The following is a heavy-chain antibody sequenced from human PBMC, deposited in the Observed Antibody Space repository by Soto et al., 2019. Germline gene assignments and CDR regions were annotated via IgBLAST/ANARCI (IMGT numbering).Heavy chain of an antibody. CDR3: VRYCSTTHSNGVATRTFDY. Sequence: EVQLVESGGALVQPGGSLRLSCAASRFTFSTYEMNWVRQAPGKGLEWVSYISTRGSTVYYADSVKGRFTISRDNTRNSLYLQMNSRRDEDTTLYYCVRYCSTTHSNGVATRTFDYWGQGTLVTVAS. D-gene: IGHD2-2*01. J-gene: IGHJ4*02. CDR2: ISTRGSTV. CDR1: RFTFSTYE. V-gene: IGHV3-48*03.